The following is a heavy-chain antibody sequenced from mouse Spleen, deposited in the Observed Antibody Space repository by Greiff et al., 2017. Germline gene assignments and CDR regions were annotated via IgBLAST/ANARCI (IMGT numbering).Heavy chain of an antibody. V-gene: IGHV5-9*02. Sequence: EVMLVESGGGLVKPGGSLKLSCAASGFAFSSYDMSWVRQTPEKRLEWVATISSGGSYTYYPDSVKGRFTISRDNARNTLYLQMSSLRSEDTALYYCARRAYWGQGTLVTVSA. CDR3: ARRAY. CDR1: GFAFSSYD. J-gene: IGHJ3*01. CDR2: ISSGGSYT.